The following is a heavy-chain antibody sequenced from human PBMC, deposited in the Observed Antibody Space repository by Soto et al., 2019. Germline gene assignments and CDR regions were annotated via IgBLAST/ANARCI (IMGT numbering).Heavy chain of an antibody. V-gene: IGHV1-24*01. CDR2: LDPEDGET. CDR3: ATGSMVRGVIIPYYYYGMDV. CDR1: GYTLTELS. D-gene: IGHD3-10*01. J-gene: IGHJ6*02. Sequence: ASVKVSCKVSGYTLTELSMHWVRQAPGKGLEWMGGLDPEDGETIYAQKFQGRVTMTEDTSTDTAYMELSSLRSEDTAVYYCATGSMVRGVIIPYYYYGMDVWGQGTTVTVSS.